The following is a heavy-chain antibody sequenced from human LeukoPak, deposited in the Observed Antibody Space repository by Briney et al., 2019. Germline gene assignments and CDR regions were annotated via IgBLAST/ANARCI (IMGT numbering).Heavy chain of an antibody. D-gene: IGHD2-2*01. CDR3: ARGFPHPIVVIPAAQHDAFDI. V-gene: IGHV4-34*01. Sequence: SETLSLTCAVSGGSFSGYNYSWIRQPPAQGQGWIGEMSHSGSTNSNPYLKSRVTISVDTSKNQFSLKLSTVTAADTAVYYCARGFPHPIVVIPAAQHDAFDIWGQGTMVTVSS. J-gene: IGHJ3*02. CDR2: MSHSGST. CDR1: GGSFSGYN.